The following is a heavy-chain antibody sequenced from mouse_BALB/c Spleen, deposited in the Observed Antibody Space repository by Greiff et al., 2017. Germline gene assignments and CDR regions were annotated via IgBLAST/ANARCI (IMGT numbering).Heavy chain of an antibody. CDR3: AREGYYGSSYDY. CDR1: GYAFSSYW. CDR2: IYPGDGDT. J-gene: IGHJ2*01. V-gene: IGHV1-80*01. Sequence: QVQLQQSGAELLRPGSSVKISCKASGYAFSSYWMNWVKQRPGQGLEWIGQIYPGDGDTNYNGKFKGKATLTADKSSSTAYMQLSSLTSEDSAVYFCAREGYYGSSYDYWGQGTTLTVSS. D-gene: IGHD1-1*01.